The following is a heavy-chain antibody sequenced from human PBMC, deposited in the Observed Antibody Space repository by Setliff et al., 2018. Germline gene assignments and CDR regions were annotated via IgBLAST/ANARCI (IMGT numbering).Heavy chain of an antibody. CDR3: ARSFSRREKFLLDY. Sequence: PSETLSLTCAVSGYSISSGYYLGWIRQPPGKGLEWIGSIYHSGSTYYNPSLKSRVTISMDTSKNQFSLKVSSVTAADTAVYYCARSFSRREKFLLDYWGQGALVTVSS. V-gene: IGHV4-38-2*01. CDR2: IYHSGST. CDR1: GYSISSGYY. J-gene: IGHJ4*02.